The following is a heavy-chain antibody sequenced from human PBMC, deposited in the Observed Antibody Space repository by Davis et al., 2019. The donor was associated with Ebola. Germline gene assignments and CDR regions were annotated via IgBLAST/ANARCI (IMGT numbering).Heavy chain of an antibody. D-gene: IGHD2-15*01. CDR2: IYYSGRT. CDR1: GGSISSYY. CDR3: ARFYCSGGSCWIDY. Sequence: MPSETLSLTCTVSGGSISSYYWSWIRQPPGKGLEWIGYIYYSGRTNYNPSLKSRVTISVDTSKNQFSLKLSSVTAADTAVYYCARFYCSGGSCWIDYWGQGTLVTVSS. J-gene: IGHJ4*02. V-gene: IGHV4-59*01.